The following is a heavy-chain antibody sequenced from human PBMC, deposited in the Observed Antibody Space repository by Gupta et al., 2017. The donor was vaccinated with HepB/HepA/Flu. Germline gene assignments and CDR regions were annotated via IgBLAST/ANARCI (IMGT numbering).Heavy chain of an antibody. J-gene: IGHJ3*02. CDR3: ARENPGCDAFDI. CDR1: GGSISSGGYY. D-gene: IGHD3-10*01. Sequence: QVQLQESGPGLVKPSQTLSPTCTVSGGSISSGGYYWRWIRQHPGKGLEWIGYIYYSGSTYYNPSLKSRVTISVDTSKNQFSLKLSSVTAADTAVYYCARENPGCDAFDIWGQGTMVTVAS. V-gene: IGHV4-31*03. CDR2: IYYSGST.